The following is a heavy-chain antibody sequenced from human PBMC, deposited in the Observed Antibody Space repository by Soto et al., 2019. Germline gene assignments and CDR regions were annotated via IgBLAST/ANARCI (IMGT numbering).Heavy chain of an antibody. V-gene: IGHV1-69*13. CDR2: ILPIFGTA. Sequence: GAAGKVSCQASGGTFGHYVISWGRPAPGQGLEWMGGILPIFGTANYAQKFQGRVTITADESTSTAYMELSSLRSEDTAVYYCARDGKTFDYWGQATLVTVSS. CDR1: GGTFGHYV. J-gene: IGHJ4*02. CDR3: ARDGKTFDY.